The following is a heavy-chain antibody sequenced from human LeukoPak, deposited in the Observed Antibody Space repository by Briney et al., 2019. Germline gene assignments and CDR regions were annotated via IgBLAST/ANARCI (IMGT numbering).Heavy chain of an antibody. CDR2: IYPDDSDT. J-gene: IGHJ4*02. Sequence: GESLKISIKGSGYNFTTYWSGWARQMPGKGLEWMGIIYPDDSDTRYSPSFRGLVPISADKATSTAYLQWSSLRASDSAKYCCARVSGNYFDNWGQGTLVTVSA. V-gene: IGHV5-51*01. D-gene: IGHD1-26*01. CDR1: GYNFTTYW. CDR3: ARVSGNYFDN.